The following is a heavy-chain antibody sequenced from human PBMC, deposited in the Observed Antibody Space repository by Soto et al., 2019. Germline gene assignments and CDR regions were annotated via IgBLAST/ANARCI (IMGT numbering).Heavy chain of an antibody. J-gene: IGHJ6*02. CDR3: ARDRRGSGEYSSYYGMDV. CDR2: ISAYNGNT. D-gene: IGHD2-15*01. CDR1: GYTFTSYG. V-gene: IGHV1-18*01. Sequence: ASVKVSCKASGYTFTSYGISWVRQAPGQGLEWMGWISAYNGNTNYAQKLQGRVTMTTDTSTSTAYMELRSLRSDDTAVYYCARDRRGSGEYSSYYGMDVWGQGTTVTVSS.